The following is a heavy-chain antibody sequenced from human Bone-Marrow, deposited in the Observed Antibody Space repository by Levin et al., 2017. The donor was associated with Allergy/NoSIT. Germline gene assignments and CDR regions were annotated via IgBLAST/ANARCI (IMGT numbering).Heavy chain of an antibody. V-gene: IGHV1-69*10. J-gene: IGHJ6*02. CDR1: GGTFENYG. D-gene: IGHD5-12*01. CDR2: INPLFGIA. Sequence: SVKVSCKTSGGTFENYGISWVRQAPGQGLEWMGGINPLFGIANYAQKFQGRVTITADTSANIAYMEMISVRSEDTALYFCARVRGYDYSHYGMDVWGQGTTVTVSS. CDR3: ARVRGYDYSHYGMDV.